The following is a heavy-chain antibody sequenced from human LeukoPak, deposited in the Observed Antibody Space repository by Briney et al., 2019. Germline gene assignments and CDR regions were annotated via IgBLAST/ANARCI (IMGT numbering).Heavy chain of an antibody. CDR1: GFTFNTYS. Sequence: PGGSLRLSCAASGFTFNTYSMNWARQAPGKGLEWVSTISDSGGGTYYADSVKGRFTISRDNSKNTLYLQMNSLRADDTAAYYCAGADFGGQGTLVPVSS. CDR3: AGADF. CDR2: ISDSGGGT. D-gene: IGHD3/OR15-3a*01. V-gene: IGHV3-23*01. J-gene: IGHJ4*02.